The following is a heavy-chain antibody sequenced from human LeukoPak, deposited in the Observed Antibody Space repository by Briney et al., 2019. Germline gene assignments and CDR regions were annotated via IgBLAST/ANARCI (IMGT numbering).Heavy chain of an antibody. CDR1: GGSFSGYY. D-gene: IGHD2-2*01. CDR2: INHSGST. J-gene: IGHJ5*02. Sequence: PSETLSLTCAVYGGSFSGYYWSWIRQPPGKGLEWIGEINHSGSTNYNPSLKSRVTISVDTSKNQFSLKLSSVTAADTAVYYCARGHIVVVPAAIDGWFDPWGQGTLVTVSS. V-gene: IGHV4-34*01. CDR3: ARGHIVVVPAAIDGWFDP.